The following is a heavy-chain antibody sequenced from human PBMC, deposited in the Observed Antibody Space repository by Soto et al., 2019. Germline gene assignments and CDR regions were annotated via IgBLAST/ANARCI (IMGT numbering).Heavy chain of an antibody. V-gene: IGHV1-69*13. D-gene: IGHD3-22*01. J-gene: IGHJ4*02. Sequence: SVKVSCKASGGTFSSYAISWVRQAPGQGLEWMGGIIPIFGTANFAQKFQGRVTITADESTSTAYMELSSLRSEDTAVYYCARVRHYDSSGYYGREDYWGQGTLVTVSS. CDR3: ARVRHYDSSGYYGREDY. CDR2: IIPIFGTA. CDR1: GGTFSSYA.